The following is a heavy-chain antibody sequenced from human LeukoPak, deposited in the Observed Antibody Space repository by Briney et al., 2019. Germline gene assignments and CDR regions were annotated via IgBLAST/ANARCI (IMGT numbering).Heavy chain of an antibody. J-gene: IGHJ4*02. D-gene: IGHD1-1*01. Sequence: ASVKVSCKASGGTFSSYAISWVRQAPGQGLEWMGRIIPIFGIANYAQKFQGRVTITADKSTSTAYMELSSLRSEDTAAYYCARTISRTTGTYFDYWGQGTLVTVSS. CDR3: ARTISRTTGTYFDY. V-gene: IGHV1-69*04. CDR2: IIPIFGIA. CDR1: GGTFSSYA.